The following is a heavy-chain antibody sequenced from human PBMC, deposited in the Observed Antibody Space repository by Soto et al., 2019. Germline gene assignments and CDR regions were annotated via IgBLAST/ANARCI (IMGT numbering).Heavy chain of an antibody. J-gene: IGHJ6*02. CDR3: AVAAVREIMAQESSGMAV. CDR1: GGTLSYYA. V-gene: IGHV1-69*01. Sequence: QVQLVQSGAEVKTPGSSVKVSCKASGGTLSYYAISWVRQAPGQGLEWMGGIMPTVDSANYAQNFQGRLTISADESTSTANLELSSLRSDDTAVYYCAVAAVREIMAQESSGMAVWGQGTTVIVSS. CDR2: IMPTVDSA. D-gene: IGHD3-10*01.